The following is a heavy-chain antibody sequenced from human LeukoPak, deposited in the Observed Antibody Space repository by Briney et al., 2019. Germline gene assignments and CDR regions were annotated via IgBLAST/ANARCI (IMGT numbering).Heavy chain of an antibody. CDR1: RFIFSSYA. Sequence: GGTLRLSCVASRFIFSSYAMSWVRQGPGKGLEWVSAISVSGNTYHADSVKGRFTISRDSSKNTLYLQMNSLRAGDAAVYYCAKAPVTTCSGAYCYPFDYWSQGTLVTVSS. D-gene: IGHD2-15*01. CDR3: AKAPVTTCSGAYCYPFDY. CDR2: ISVSGNT. J-gene: IGHJ4*02. V-gene: IGHV3-23*01.